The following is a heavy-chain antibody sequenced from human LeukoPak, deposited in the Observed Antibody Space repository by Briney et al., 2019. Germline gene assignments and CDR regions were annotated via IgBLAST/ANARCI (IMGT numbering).Heavy chain of an antibody. V-gene: IGHV4-34*01. J-gene: IGHJ4*01. Sequence: SETLSLTCAVYGGSFSGYYWSWIRQPPEKGLEWIGEINHSGSTNYNPSLKSRVTISVDTSKNQFSLNLTSVTAADTAVYYCARACDSSAYYLTYWGHGNLVTVSS. CDR2: INHSGST. CDR3: ARACDSSAYYLTY. CDR1: GGSFSGYY. D-gene: IGHD3-22*01.